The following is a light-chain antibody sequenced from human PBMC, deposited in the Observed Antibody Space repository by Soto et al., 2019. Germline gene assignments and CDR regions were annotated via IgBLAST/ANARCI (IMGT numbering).Light chain of an antibody. CDR1: RSVSSN. Sequence: EIVMTQAPATLSGSPGARATLSCSASRSVSSNLAWYQQKPDQTLKLLIYVASTMATGIPARFSGSGSGTEFTLTISSLQSEDFAVYYCQQCNVWPLTFGGGTKVEFK. V-gene: IGKV3-15*01. J-gene: IGKJ4*01. CDR3: QQCNVWPLT. CDR2: VAS.